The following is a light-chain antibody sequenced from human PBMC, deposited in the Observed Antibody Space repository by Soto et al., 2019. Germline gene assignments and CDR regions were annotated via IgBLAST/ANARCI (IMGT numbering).Light chain of an antibody. J-gene: IGLJ1*01. CDR2: EVS. Sequence: QSVLTQPPSASGSPGQSVTISCTGTSSDVGKYDYVSWFQHHPGKAPKLIIYEVSKRPSGVPDRFSGSKSGSTASLTVSGLQTDDEADYYCNSYVVCSNVFAAGTKVTVL. CDR1: SSDVGKYDY. V-gene: IGLV2-8*01. CDR3: NSYVVCSNV.